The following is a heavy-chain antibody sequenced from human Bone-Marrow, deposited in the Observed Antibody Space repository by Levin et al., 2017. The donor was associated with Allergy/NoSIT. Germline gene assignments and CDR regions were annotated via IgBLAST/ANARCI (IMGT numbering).Heavy chain of an antibody. D-gene: IGHD5-24*01. J-gene: IGHJ4*02. CDR2: IRSKANNYAT. CDR1: GFIFSDSA. Sequence: LSLTCAASGFIFSDSAMHWVRQASGKGLEWVGRIRSKANNYATAYAASVKGRFTISRDDSKNTAFLQMNSLETEDTAVYYCTRLQEAGPVEGLFDYWGQGALVAVSS. V-gene: IGHV3-73*01. CDR3: TRLQEAGPVEGLFDY.